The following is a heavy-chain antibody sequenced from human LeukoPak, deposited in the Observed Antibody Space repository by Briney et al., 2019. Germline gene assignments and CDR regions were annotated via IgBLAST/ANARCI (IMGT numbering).Heavy chain of an antibody. J-gene: IGHJ6*02. CDR2: ISGSGGST. D-gene: IGHD3-10*01. V-gene: IGHV3-23*01. CDR3: ASPYGSHYGMDV. CDR1: GFTFSSYA. Sequence: GGSLRLSCAASGFTFSSYAMSWVRQAPGKGLEWVSAISGSGGSTYYADSVKGRFTISRDNAKNSLYLQMNSLRAEDTAVYYCASPYGSHYGMDVWGQGTTVTVSS.